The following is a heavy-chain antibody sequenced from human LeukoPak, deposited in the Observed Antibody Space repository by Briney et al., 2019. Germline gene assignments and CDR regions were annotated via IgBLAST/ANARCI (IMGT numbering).Heavy chain of an antibody. V-gene: IGHV3-11*01. D-gene: IGHD2-15*01. J-gene: IGHJ3*02. CDR2: ISSSGSTI. CDR3: AGPLRGSGIVADDAFNI. CDR1: GFTFSDYY. Sequence: GRSLRLSCAASGFTFSDYYMSWIRQAPGKGLEWVSYISSSGSTIYYADSVKGRFTISRDNAKNSLYLQMNSLRAEDTAVYYCAGPLRGSGIVADDAFNIWGQGTMVTVSS.